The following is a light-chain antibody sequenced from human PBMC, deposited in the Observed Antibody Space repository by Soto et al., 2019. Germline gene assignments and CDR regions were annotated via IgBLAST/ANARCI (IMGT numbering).Light chain of an antibody. V-gene: IGKV3-15*01. CDR2: GAS. CDR3: QQYKNWPLT. Sequence: EIVMMQSPATLSVSPGERATLSCRASQSVGSDLAWYQHKTGQAPRLLIHGASTRATGVPARFSGSGSGTEFTLTISSLQSEDFAVYYCQQYKNWPLTFGGGTKVEIK. J-gene: IGKJ4*01. CDR1: QSVGSD.